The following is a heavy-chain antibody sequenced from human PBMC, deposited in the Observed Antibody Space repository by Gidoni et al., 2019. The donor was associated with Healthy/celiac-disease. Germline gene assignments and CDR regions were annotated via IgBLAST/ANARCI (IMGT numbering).Heavy chain of an antibody. CDR3: AKDSGSYEVCDY. Sequence: EVQLLESGGCLVQPGGSLRLSCAASGSTFSSYAMSWVRQAPGKGLEWVSAISGSGGSTYYADSVKGRFTISRDNSKNTLYLQMNSLRAEDTAVYYCAKDSGSYEVCDYWGQGTLVTVSS. D-gene: IGHD1-26*01. V-gene: IGHV3-23*01. CDR1: GSTFSSYA. CDR2: ISGSGGST. J-gene: IGHJ4*02.